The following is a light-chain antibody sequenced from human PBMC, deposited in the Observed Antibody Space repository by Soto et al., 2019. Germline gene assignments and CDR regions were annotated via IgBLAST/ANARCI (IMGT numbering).Light chain of an antibody. Sequence: SYELTQPPSVSVAPGQTARITCGGNNIGAYSVYWYQQKPGQATVLVVYDDTNRPSGIPGRFSGSNSGNTATLTISSVEAGDEAAYYCQVWDSDSDPSYVFGGGTKLTVL. CDR2: DDT. CDR3: QVWDSDSDPSYV. CDR1: NIGAYS. J-gene: IGLJ1*01. V-gene: IGLV3-21*02.